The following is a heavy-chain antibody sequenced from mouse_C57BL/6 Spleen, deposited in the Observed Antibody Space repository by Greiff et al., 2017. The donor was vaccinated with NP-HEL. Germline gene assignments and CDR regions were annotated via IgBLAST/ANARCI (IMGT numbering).Heavy chain of an antibody. Sequence: VQLQQPGAELVRPGSSVKLSCKASGYTFTSYWMHWVKQRPIQGLEWIGNIDPSDSETHYNQKFKDKATLTVDKSSSTAYMQLSSLTSEDSAVYYCARSDGYYHYAMDYWGQGTSVTVSS. V-gene: IGHV1-52*01. CDR2: IDPSDSET. CDR3: ARSDGYYHYAMDY. D-gene: IGHD2-3*01. CDR1: GYTFTSYW. J-gene: IGHJ4*01.